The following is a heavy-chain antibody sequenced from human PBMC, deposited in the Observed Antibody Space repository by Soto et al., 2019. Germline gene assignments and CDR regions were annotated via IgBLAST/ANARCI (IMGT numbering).Heavy chain of an antibody. CDR3: GRVVEGATRHTDPDS. D-gene: IGHD2-21*01. CDR2: VYHNGGA. V-gene: IGHV4-39*01. Sequence: PSETLSLTCTVSGVSIQNSHSFWAWIRQPPGKGLQFIASVYHNGGAHYNSSLKSRVTISVDTANNQVSLRMRSLTAADTAFYYCGRVVEGATRHTDPDSWGQGILVTVSS. J-gene: IGHJ5*01. CDR1: GVSIQNSHSF.